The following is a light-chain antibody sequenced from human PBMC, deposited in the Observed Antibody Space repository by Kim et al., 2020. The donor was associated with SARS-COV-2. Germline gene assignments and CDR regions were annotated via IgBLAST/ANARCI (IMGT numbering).Light chain of an antibody. J-gene: IGLJ2*01. CDR3: QAWDRSPV. Sequence: VSVSPGQTATITCSGDKLGDKYASWYQQTPGQSPVLVIYQDTKRPSRIPERFSGSTSGNTATLTISGTQAMDEADYYCQAWDRSPVFGGGTQLTVL. CDR1: KLGDKY. V-gene: IGLV3-1*01. CDR2: QDT.